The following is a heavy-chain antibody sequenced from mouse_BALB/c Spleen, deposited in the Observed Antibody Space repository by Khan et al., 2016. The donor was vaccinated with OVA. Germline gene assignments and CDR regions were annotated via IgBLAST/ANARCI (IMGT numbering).Heavy chain of an antibody. CDR1: GFTFSNYA. D-gene: IGHD1-1*02. V-gene: IGHV5-6-5*01. Sequence: EVQLQESGGDLVKPGGSLKLSCAASGFTFSNYAMSWVRQTPEKRLEWVASISSGGTTYYPDSVKGRFTISRDNARNILYLQMNSLRSEDTAMFXCARDYWFTYWGQGTLVTVSA. CDR2: ISSGGTT. J-gene: IGHJ3*01. CDR3: ARDYWFTY.